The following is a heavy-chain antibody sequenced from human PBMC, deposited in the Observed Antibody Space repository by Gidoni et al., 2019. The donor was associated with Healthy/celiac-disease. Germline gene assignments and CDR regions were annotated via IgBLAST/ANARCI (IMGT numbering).Heavy chain of an antibody. CDR2: INAGNGNT. V-gene: IGHV1-3*01. D-gene: IGHD5-18*01. J-gene: IGHJ4*02. CDR1: VYTFTSYA. CDR3: ARAPGYSYGYFDY. Sequence: QVQLVQSGAEVKKPGASVQVSCTASVYTFTSYAIHWLRQAPGQRLEWMGWINAGNGNTKYSQKFQGRVTITRDTSASTAYMELSSLRSEDTAVYYCARAPGYSYGYFDYWGQGTLVTVSS.